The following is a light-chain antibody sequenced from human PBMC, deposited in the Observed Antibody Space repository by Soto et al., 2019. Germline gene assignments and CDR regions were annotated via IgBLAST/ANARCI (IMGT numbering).Light chain of an antibody. CDR3: QHYGSSRT. CDR1: QSVSSSY. J-gene: IGKJ1*01. CDR2: GAS. Sequence: EIVLTQSPGTLSFSPGERATLSCRACQSVSSSYLAWYQQKPGQAPRLLIYGASSRATGIPDRFSGSGSGPDFTLTISRLGPEDFAVYFCQHYGSSRTFGQGTKVDIK. V-gene: IGKV3-20*01.